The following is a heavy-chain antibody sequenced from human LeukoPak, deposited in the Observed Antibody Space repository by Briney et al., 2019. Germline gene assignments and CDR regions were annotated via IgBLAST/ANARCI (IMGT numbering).Heavy chain of an antibody. Sequence: ATVKVSCKASGYTFSGYNMHWVRQAPGQGLEWMGSMNLNDGLTNYAQKFQGRVTMTRDTSISTAYMEMSRLRSDDTAVYYCARVYDRWSGYSSGYYFDYWGQGTLVTVSS. CDR2: MNLNDGLT. V-gene: IGHV1-2*02. D-gene: IGHD3-3*01. CDR3: ARVYDRWSGYSSGYYFDY. J-gene: IGHJ4*02. CDR1: GYTFSGYN.